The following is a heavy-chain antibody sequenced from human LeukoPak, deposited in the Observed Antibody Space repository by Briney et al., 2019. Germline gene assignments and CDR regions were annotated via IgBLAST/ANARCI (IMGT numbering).Heavy chain of an antibody. V-gene: IGHV3-9*01. J-gene: IGHJ4*02. CDR3: AKGSTKTGDYEDLRHFDY. CDR1: GFTFDDYA. CDR2: ISWNSGSI. Sequence: HPGRSLRLSCAASGFTFDDYAMHWVRPAPGKGLEGVSGISWNSGSIGYADSVKGRFTISRDNAKNSLYLQMNSRRAEDTALYYCAKGSTKTGDYEDLRHFDYWGQGTLVTVSS. D-gene: IGHD7-27*01.